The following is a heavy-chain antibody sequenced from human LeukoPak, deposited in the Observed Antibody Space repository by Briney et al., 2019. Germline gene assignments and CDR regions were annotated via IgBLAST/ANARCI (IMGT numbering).Heavy chain of an antibody. D-gene: IGHD2-21*02. Sequence: ASVNVSCKASGYTFTSYDINWVRQATAQGLEWMGWMNPNSGNTGYAQKFQGRVTMTRNTSISTAYMELSSLRSEDTAVYYCASRGGVAYCGGDCYLGLDAFDIWGQGTMVTVSS. V-gene: IGHV1-8*01. CDR2: MNPNSGNT. CDR3: ASRGGVAYCGGDCYLGLDAFDI. J-gene: IGHJ3*02. CDR1: GYTFTSYD.